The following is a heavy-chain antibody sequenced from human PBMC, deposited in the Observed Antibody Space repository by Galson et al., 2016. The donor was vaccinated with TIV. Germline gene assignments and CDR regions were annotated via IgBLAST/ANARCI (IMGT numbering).Heavy chain of an antibody. Sequence: SVKVSCKASGGTFSNFVISWVRQAPGQGLEWMGSINPIFGTANYAQKFQGRVTITADTSTSTIYMELSSLRSEDTAVYYCARGRGYYFGSGSSYFDYWGQGGLVTVSS. CDR1: GGTFSNFV. CDR3: ARGRGYYFGSGSSYFDY. D-gene: IGHD3-10*01. V-gene: IGHV1-69*06. CDR2: INPIFGTA. J-gene: IGHJ4*02.